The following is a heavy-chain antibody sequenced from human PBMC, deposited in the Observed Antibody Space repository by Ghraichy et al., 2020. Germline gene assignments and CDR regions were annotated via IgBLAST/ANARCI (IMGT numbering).Heavy chain of an antibody. CDR1: GFTVSSNY. V-gene: IGHV3-53*04. D-gene: IGHD4-17*01. J-gene: IGHJ4*02. Sequence: SLNISCAASGFTVSSNYVSWVRQTPGKGLEWVSVIFSGGSTYYADSVKGRFTISRHNSKNTLYLQMNSLRAEDTAVYYCATGTQTTVTIFDYWGQGTLVTVSS. CDR3: ATGTQTTVTIFDY. CDR2: IFSGGST.